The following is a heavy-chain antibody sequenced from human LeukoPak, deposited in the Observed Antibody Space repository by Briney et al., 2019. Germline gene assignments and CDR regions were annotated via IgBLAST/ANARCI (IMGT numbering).Heavy chain of an antibody. D-gene: IGHD5-24*01. CDR1: GFTLSNSA. CDR2: FSATDGNA. CDR3: AKGGRGGYNIAFDV. Sequence: GGSLRLSCAASGFTLSNSAMTWVRQAPGKGLEWVSGFSATDGNANYADSERGRFTISRDNSKNTLHLQMNSLRPEDTALYYCAKGGRGGYNIAFDVWGQGTMVTVSS. J-gene: IGHJ3*01. V-gene: IGHV3-23*01.